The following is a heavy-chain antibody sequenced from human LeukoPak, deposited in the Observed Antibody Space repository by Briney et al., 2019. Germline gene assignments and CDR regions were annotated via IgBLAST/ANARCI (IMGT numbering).Heavy chain of an antibody. J-gene: IGHJ3*02. D-gene: IGHD2-21*02. V-gene: IGHV4-61*01. CDR2: IYYSGST. CDR3: ARDRGDTPHCGGDCPPDDAFDI. CDR1: GDSISSSSSY. Sequence: SETLSLTCTVSGDSISSSSSYWGWIRQPPGKGLEWIGYIYYSGSTNYNPSLKSRVTISVDTSKNQFSLKLSSVTAADTAVYYCARDRGDTPHCGGDCPPDDAFDIWGQGTMVTVSS.